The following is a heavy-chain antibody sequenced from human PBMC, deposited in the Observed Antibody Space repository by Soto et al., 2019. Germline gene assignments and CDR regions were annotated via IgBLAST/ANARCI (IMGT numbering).Heavy chain of an antibody. D-gene: IGHD3-16*02. CDR2: INHSGST. Sequence: KTSETLSLTCAVYGGSFSGCYWSWIRQPPGKGLEWIGEINHSGSTNYNPSLKSRVTIPVDTSKNQFSLKLSSVTAADTAVYYCASSDDYVWGSYRYTDPDGFDVWGQGTMVTVSS. CDR1: GGSFSGCY. V-gene: IGHV4-34*01. CDR3: ASSDDYVWGSYRYTDPDGFDV. J-gene: IGHJ3*01.